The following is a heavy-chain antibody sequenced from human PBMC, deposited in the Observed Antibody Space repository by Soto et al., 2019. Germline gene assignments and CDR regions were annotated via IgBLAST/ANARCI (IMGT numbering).Heavy chain of an antibody. D-gene: IGHD3-9*01. J-gene: IGHJ6*02. V-gene: IGHV4-61*02. Sequence: TLSLTCTFSCGSVSSSSYYCCCICLPAGEVLEWIGRIYTSGSTNYNPSLKSRVTMSVDTSKNQFSLKLSSVTAADTAVYYCAGSILTGYRAYYYYGMDVWGQGTTVTVSS. CDR3: AGSILTGYRAYYYYGMDV. CDR2: IYTSGST. CDR1: CGSVSSSSYY.